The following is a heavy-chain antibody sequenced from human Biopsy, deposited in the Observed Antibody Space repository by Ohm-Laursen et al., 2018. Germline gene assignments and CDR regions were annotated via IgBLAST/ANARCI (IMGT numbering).Heavy chain of an antibody. Sequence: HTLSLTWAVSGDSIARYYWTWIRQSPGKGLEWIAYIYYSGRPNYNPSLKGRVVISVDRSRNQFFLKLTSATAADTAIYYCARVDRYNFDHYIMDAWGRGTTVTVSS. V-gene: IGHV4-59*07. CDR2: IYYSGRP. CDR1: GDSIARYY. J-gene: IGHJ6*02. CDR3: ARVDRYNFDHYIMDA. D-gene: IGHD1-20*01.